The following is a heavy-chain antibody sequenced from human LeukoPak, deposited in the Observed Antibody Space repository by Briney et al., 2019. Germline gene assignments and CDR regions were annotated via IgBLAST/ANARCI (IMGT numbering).Heavy chain of an antibody. D-gene: IGHD2-2*01. CDR2: IHYDGIDK. Sequence: GGSLRLSCAASGFTFSSHVMHWVRQAPGKGLEWVAYIHYDGIDKNYADSVKGRFTISRDNSKNTLYLQMNGLRTEDTAVYFCTKEGGDIVVVPAAHAFDMWGQGTMVTVSS. CDR1: GFTFSSHV. J-gene: IGHJ3*02. CDR3: TKEGGDIVVVPAAHAFDM. V-gene: IGHV3-30*02.